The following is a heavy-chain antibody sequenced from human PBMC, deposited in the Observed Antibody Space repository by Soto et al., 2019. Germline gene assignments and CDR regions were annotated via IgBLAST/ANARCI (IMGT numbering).Heavy chain of an antibody. Sequence: PGESLKISCKGSGYSFTSYWISWVRQMPGKGLEWMGRIDPIDSYTNYSPSFQGHVTISADKSISTAYLQWSSLKASDTAMYYCASYGYYGSGSYPNYYYYGMDVWGQGTTVTVSS. CDR2: IDPIDSYT. V-gene: IGHV5-10-1*01. J-gene: IGHJ6*02. D-gene: IGHD3-10*01. CDR3: ASYGYYGSGSYPNYYYYGMDV. CDR1: GYSFTSYW.